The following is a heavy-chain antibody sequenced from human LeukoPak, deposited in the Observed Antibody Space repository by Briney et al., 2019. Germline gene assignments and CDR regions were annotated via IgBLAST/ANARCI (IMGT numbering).Heavy chain of an antibody. CDR1: GFTFSSYH. CDR3: ARDKEDSSGFPLGY. V-gene: IGHV3-21*01. Sequence: PGGSLRLSCEVSGFTFSSYHMNWVRQAPGKGLEWVSYISSSSSYIHYADSVKGRFTISRDNAKNTLYLQMNSLRAEDTAVYYCARDKEDSSGFPLGYWGQGTLVTVSS. J-gene: IGHJ4*02. D-gene: IGHD3-22*01. CDR2: ISSSSSYI.